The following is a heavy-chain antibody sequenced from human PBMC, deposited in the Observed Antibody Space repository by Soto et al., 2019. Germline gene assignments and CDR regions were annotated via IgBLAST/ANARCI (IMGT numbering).Heavy chain of an antibody. CDR3: ARFGSAPYYYYGVDV. D-gene: IGHD3-10*01. Sequence: ASVKVSCKASGYTFTSYYMHWVRQAPGQGLEWMGIINPSGGSTSYAQKFQDRVTMTTDTSTSTVYMEVRSLRSDDTAVYYCARFGSAPYYYYGVDVWGQGTTVTVSS. CDR2: INPSGGST. V-gene: IGHV1-46*01. J-gene: IGHJ6*02. CDR1: GYTFTSYY.